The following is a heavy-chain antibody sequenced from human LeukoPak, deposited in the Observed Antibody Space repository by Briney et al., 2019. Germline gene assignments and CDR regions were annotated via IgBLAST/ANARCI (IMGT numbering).Heavy chain of an antibody. V-gene: IGHV3-20*04. D-gene: IGHD2-21*02. CDR3: ARASVHQVVVTAAYFQH. CDR2: INWNGGST. CDR1: GFTLDDYG. J-gene: IGHJ1*01. Sequence: GGSLRLSCAASGFTLDDYGMSWVRQAPGKGLEWVSGINWNGGSTGYADSVKGRFTISRDNAKNSLYLQMNSLRAEDTALYYCARASVHQVVVTAAYFQHWGQGTLVTVSS.